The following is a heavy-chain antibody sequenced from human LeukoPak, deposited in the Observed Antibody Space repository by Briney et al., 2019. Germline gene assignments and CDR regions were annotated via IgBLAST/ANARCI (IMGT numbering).Heavy chain of an antibody. J-gene: IGHJ3*02. CDR1: GYTFTSYY. CDR2: INPSGGST. V-gene: IGHV1-46*01. CDR3: ASFSYCSSTSCYPHDAFDI. Sequence: ASVKVSCKASGYTFTSYYMHWVRQAPRQGLEWMGIINPSGGSTSYAQKFQGRVTMTRDTSTSTVYMVLSSLRSEDTAVYYCASFSYCSSTSCYPHDAFDIWGQGTMVTVSS. D-gene: IGHD2-2*01.